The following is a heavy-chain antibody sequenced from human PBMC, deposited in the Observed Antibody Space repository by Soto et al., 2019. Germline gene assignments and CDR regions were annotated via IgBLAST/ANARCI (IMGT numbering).Heavy chain of an antibody. CDR2: ISYDGSNK. CDR3: ARDQLDDWYFDL. Sequence: GGSLRLSCAASGFTFSSYAMHWVRQAPGKGLEWVAVISYDGSNKYYADSVKGRFTISRDNSKNTLYLQMNSLRAEDTAVYYCARDQLDDWYFDLWGRGTLVTVSS. J-gene: IGHJ2*01. CDR1: GFTFSSYA. V-gene: IGHV3-30*14. D-gene: IGHD1-1*01.